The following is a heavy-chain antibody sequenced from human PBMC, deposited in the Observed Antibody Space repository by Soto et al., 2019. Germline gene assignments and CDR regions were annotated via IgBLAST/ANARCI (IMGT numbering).Heavy chain of an antibody. J-gene: IGHJ6*02. CDR2: IAYDGTNK. CDR3: ARVSDRHYAMDV. CDR1: GFTFNTYG. V-gene: IGHV3-30*03. Sequence: GGSLRLSCAASGFTFNTYGMHWVRQAPGEGLEWVAVIAYDGTNKYYRDSVKGRFTVSRDNSKNTLYLLMNSLRPEDTAVYYCARVSDRHYAMDVWGQGTTVTVSS.